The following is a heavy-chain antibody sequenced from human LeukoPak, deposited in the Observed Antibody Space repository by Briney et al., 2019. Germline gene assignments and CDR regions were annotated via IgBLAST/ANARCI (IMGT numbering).Heavy chain of an antibody. J-gene: IGHJ4*02. CDR3: AREGRWGTVTKNY. CDR2: IIPILGIA. CDR1: GYTFTSYG. Sequence: SVKVSCKASGYTFTSYGISWVRQAPGQGLEWMGRIIPILGIANYAQKFQGRVTITADKSTSTAYMELSSLRSEDTAVYYCAREGRWGTVTKNYWGQGTLVTVSS. D-gene: IGHD4-4*01. V-gene: IGHV1-69*04.